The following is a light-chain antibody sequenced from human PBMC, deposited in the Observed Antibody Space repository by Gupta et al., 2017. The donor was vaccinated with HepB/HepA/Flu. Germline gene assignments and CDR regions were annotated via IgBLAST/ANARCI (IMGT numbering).Light chain of an antibody. CDR2: GAS. V-gene: IGKV3-15*01. CDR1: QSVSSN. J-gene: IGKJ3*01. Sequence: EIVMTQSPVTLSVSPGERATLSCRASQSVSSNLAWYQQKPGQAPRLLIYGASTRATGIPARFSGSGSGTEFTLTISSLQSEDFAVYYCQQYNNWPPACGPGTKVDIK. CDR3: QQYNNWPPA.